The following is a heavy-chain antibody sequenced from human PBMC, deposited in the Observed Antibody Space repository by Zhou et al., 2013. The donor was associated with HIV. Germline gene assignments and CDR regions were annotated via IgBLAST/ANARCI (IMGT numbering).Heavy chain of an antibody. D-gene: IGHD2-15*01. CDR3: ARRYCSGGSCYGGAGGLNWFDP. V-gene: IGHV1-69*05. CDR1: GGTFSSYA. Sequence: QVQLVQSGAEVKKPGSSVKVSCKASGGTFSSYAISWVRQAPGQGLEWMGGIIPIFGTANYAQKFQGRVTITTDESTSTAYMELSSLRSEDTAVYYCARRYCSGGSCYGGAGGLNWFDPWGQGTLVTVSS. CDR2: IIPIFGTA. J-gene: IGHJ5*02.